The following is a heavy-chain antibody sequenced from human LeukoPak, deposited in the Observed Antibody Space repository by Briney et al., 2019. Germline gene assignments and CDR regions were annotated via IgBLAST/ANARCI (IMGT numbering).Heavy chain of an antibody. D-gene: IGHD3-10*01. CDR3: ARGRSITILRGVAISDGFDI. J-gene: IGHJ3*02. CDR2: IATSSDYI. Sequence: GGSLRLSCAASGXTFSTYSMNWVRQAPGKGREWVSSIATSSDYIYYAGSLKGRFTISRDNAKNSLYLHMNSLRPDDTAVYYCARGRSITILRGVAISDGFDIWGQGTKVTVS. CDR1: GXTFSTYS. V-gene: IGHV3-21*06.